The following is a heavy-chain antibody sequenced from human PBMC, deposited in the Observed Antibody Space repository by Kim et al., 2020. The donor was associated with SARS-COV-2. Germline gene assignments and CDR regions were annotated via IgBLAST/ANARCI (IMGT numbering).Heavy chain of an antibody. Sequence: GGSLRLSCAASGFTFSSYAMSWVRQAPGKGLEWVSAISGSGGNTYYADSVKGRFTISRDNSKNTLYLQMNSLRAEDTAVYYCAKHGGGHLVCYWHCAYYYGMDVWGQGTTVTVSS. J-gene: IGHJ6*02. CDR3: AKHGGGHLVCYWHCAYYYGMDV. CDR2: ISGSGGNT. V-gene: IGHV3-23*01. CDR1: GFTFSSYA. D-gene: IGHD2-8*01.